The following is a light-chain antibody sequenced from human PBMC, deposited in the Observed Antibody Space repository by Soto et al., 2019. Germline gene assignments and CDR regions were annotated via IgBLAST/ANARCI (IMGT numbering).Light chain of an antibody. Sequence: DIQMTQSPSTLSASVGDRVIITCRASQSISSWLAGYQQKPGKAPNLLIYKASSLESGVPSRFSGSGSGTEFTLTISSLQPADFATYYCQQYNSSPFTFGQGTKLEIK. CDR2: KAS. V-gene: IGKV1-5*03. J-gene: IGKJ2*01. CDR3: QQYNSSPFT. CDR1: QSISSW.